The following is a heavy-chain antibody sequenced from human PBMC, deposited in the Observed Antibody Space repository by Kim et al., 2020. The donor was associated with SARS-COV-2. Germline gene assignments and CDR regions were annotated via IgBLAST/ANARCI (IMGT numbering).Heavy chain of an antibody. CDR3: TSVVGWFDP. V-gene: IGHV3-15*01. Sequence: TTDYAAPVKGRFTISRDDSKNTLYLQMNSQKTEDTAVYYCTSVVGWFDPWGQGTLVTVSS. J-gene: IGHJ5*02. CDR2: TT.